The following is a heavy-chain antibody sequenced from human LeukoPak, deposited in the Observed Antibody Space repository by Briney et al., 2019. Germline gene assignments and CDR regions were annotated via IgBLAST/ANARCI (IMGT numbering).Heavy chain of an antibody. V-gene: IGHV1-18*01. CDR3: ARDGTSTDDY. D-gene: IGHD2-2*01. J-gene: IGHJ4*02. CDR2: ISGNNDNP. CDR1: GYTFSNFG. Sequence: ASVKVSCKASGYTFSNFGISWVRQAPGQGLEWMGWISGNNDNPNYGQKFQGRFTVTTDSSTHTAYMELRNLRSDDTAVYYCARDGTSTDDYWGQGTLVTVSS.